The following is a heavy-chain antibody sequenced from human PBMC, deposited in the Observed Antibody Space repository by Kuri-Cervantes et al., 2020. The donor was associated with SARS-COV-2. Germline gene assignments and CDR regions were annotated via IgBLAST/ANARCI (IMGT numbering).Heavy chain of an antibody. CDR2: ISYDGSNK. D-gene: IGHD5-12*01. CDR3: AREPQGYSGYDYFDY. V-gene: IGHV3-30-3*01. Sequence: GGSLRLSCAASGFTFSSYAMHWVRQAPGKGLEWVAVISYDGSNKYYADSVKGRFTISRDNSKNTLYLQMNSLRAEDTAVYYCAREPQGYSGYDYFDYWGQGTLVTVSS. CDR1: GFTFSSYA. J-gene: IGHJ4*02.